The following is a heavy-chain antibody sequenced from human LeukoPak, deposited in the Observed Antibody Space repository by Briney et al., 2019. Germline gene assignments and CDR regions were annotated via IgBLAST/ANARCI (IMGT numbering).Heavy chain of an antibody. CDR1: GFTFSSYW. CDR3: ARIVVVPAARDAFDI. J-gene: IGHJ3*02. D-gene: IGHD2-2*01. Sequence: PGGSLRLSCAASGFTFSSYWMHWVRQAPGKGLEWVAVISYDGSNKYYADSVKGRFTISRDNSKNTLYLQMNSLRAEDTAVYYCARIVVVPAARDAFDIWGQGTMVTVSS. V-gene: IGHV3-30*03. CDR2: ISYDGSNK.